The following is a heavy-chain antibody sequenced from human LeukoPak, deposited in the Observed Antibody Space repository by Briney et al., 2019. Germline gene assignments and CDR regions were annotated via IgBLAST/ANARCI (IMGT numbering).Heavy chain of an antibody. D-gene: IGHD6-19*01. V-gene: IGHV1-46*01. Sequence: ASVKVSCKASGGTFSSYAISWVRQAPGQGLEWMGIINPSSGSTTYAQRSQGRVTMTRDTSTTTVYMELSSLRSEDTAIYYCARGPLPRIAVPGLRKDPFDYWGQGTLVTVSS. J-gene: IGHJ4*02. CDR2: INPSSGST. CDR1: GGTFSSYA. CDR3: ARGPLPRIAVPGLRKDPFDY.